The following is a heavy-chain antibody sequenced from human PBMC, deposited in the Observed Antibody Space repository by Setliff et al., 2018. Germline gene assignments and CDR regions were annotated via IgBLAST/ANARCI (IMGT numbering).Heavy chain of an antibody. V-gene: IGHV1-18*01. D-gene: IGHD3-10*01. Sequence: AASVKVSCKASGYGFTSYGISWVRQAPGQGLEWMGWISPYNGDTSYTQKLQDRVTMTTDISTSTAFMELRSLTSDDTAGYYCARHGSSGKFDASDIWGQGTMVTVSS. J-gene: IGHJ3*02. CDR3: ARHGSSGKFDASDI. CDR1: GYGFTSYG. CDR2: ISPYNGDT.